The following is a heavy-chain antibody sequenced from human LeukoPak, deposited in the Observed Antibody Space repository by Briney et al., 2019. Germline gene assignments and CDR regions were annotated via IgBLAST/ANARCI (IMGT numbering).Heavy chain of an antibody. CDR1: GYTFTGYY. CDR3: AREGDYYDSSGSYYYFDY. J-gene: IGHJ4*02. Sequence: ASVKVSCKASGYTFTGYYMHWVRQAPGQGLEWMGWINPNSGGTNYAQKFQGRVTMTRDTSISTAYMELSRLRSDDTAVYYCAREGDYYDSSGSYYYFDYWGQGTQVTVSS. V-gene: IGHV1-2*02. D-gene: IGHD3-22*01. CDR2: INPNSGGT.